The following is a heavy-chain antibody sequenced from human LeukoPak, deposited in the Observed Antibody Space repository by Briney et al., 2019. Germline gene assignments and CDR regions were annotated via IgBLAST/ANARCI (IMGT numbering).Heavy chain of an antibody. Sequence: SETLSLTCTVSGGSISSYDWSWIRQPPGKGLEWIGYMYYSGSTNYNPSLKSRVTISVDTSKTQFSLKLNSVTAADTAVYYCARGAYGSPQDFDYWGQGTLVTVSS. V-gene: IGHV4-59*08. CDR2: MYYSGST. J-gene: IGHJ4*02. CDR1: GGSISSYD. CDR3: ARGAYGSPQDFDY. D-gene: IGHD1-26*01.